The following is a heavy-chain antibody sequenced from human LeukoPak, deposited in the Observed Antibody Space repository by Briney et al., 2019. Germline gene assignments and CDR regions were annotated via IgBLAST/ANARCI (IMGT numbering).Heavy chain of an antibody. CDR2: ISSDGSYK. J-gene: IGHJ4*02. Sequence: GGSLRLSCAASGFTFSTYGLHWVRQAPGKGLEWVAVISSDGSYKYYADSAKGRFTISRDNSKNTLYLQMNSLRVEDTAVYYCARRGSTMVRGVIMGPDYWGQGTLVAVSS. V-gene: IGHV3-30*03. CDR3: ARRGSTMVRGVIMGPDY. CDR1: GFTFSTYG. D-gene: IGHD3-10*01.